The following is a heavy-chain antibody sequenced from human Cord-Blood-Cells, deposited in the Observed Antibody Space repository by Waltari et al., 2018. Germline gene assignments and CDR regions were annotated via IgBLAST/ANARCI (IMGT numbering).Heavy chain of an antibody. V-gene: IGHV3-7*01. CDR2: IKQDGSEK. Sequence: EVQLVESGGGLVQPGGSLRLSCAAAGFTFSSYWMSWVRQAPGKGLEWVANIKQDGSEKYYVDSVKGRFTISRDNAKNSLYLQMNSLRAEDTAVYYCARVRSSSSFDYWGQGTLVTVSS. CDR1: GFTFSSYW. D-gene: IGHD6-6*01. J-gene: IGHJ4*02. CDR3: ARVRSSSSFDY.